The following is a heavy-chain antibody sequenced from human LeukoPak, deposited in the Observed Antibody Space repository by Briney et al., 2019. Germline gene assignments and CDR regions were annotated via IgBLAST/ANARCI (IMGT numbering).Heavy chain of an antibody. CDR1: GSSISSTSYY. D-gene: IGHD1-26*01. CDR2: IYYSGIT. CDR3: ARVNGGSFYYLDV. Sequence: SETLSLTCTVAGSSISSTSYYWGWIRQPPGMGLEWLGSIYYSGITYYNPSLKSRVTISVDTSKNQFSLKLSSVTATDTAAYFCARVNGGSFYYLDVWGKGTTVTVSS. V-gene: IGHV4-39*01. J-gene: IGHJ6*03.